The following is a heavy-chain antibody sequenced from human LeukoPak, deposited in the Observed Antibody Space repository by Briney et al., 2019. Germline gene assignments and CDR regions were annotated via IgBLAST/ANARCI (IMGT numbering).Heavy chain of an antibody. CDR2: IYYSGST. CDR3: AREGVILWFGELYSWFDP. Sequence: SETLSLTCTVSGDSISNSYWSWIRQPPGEALEWIGYIYYSGSTNFNPSLKSRVTISVDTSKNHFSLKLSSVTAADTAVYYCAREGVILWFGELYSWFDPWGQGTLVTGSS. D-gene: IGHD3-10*01. J-gene: IGHJ5*02. CDR1: GDSISNSY. V-gene: IGHV4-59*01.